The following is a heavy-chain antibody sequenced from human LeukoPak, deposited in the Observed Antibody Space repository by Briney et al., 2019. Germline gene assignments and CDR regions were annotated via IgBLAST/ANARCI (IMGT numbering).Heavy chain of an antibody. D-gene: IGHD6-19*01. CDR1: GFTVSSNY. Sequence: GGSLRLSCAASGFTVSSNYMSWVRQAPGKGLEWVSVIYSGGSTYYADSVKGRFTTSRDNSKNTLYLQMNSLRAEDTAVYYCARESSGWYYFDYWGQGTLVTVSS. CDR3: ARESSGWYYFDY. V-gene: IGHV3-53*01. CDR2: IYSGGST. J-gene: IGHJ4*02.